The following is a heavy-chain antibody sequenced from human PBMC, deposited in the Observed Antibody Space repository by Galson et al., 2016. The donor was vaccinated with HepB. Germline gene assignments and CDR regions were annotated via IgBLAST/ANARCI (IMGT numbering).Heavy chain of an antibody. Sequence: SVKVSCKASGYTFTSYFMRWVRQAPGQGLEWMGIINPSGGDTGYAQKFQGRVTMTRDTSTSTVYMELSSLRSEDTAVYHCARRSCSSASCSSNWFDPWGQGTLVTVSS. CDR1: GYTFTSYF. CDR2: INPSGGDT. CDR3: ARRSCSSASCSSNWFDP. V-gene: IGHV1-46*01. D-gene: IGHD2-2*01. J-gene: IGHJ5*02.